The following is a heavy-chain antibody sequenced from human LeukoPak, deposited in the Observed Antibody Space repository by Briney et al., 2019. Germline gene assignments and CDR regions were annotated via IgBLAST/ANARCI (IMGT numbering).Heavy chain of an antibody. D-gene: IGHD2-15*01. CDR1: GFTFSSYS. CDR3: ARDLTKYGGNSGY. V-gene: IGHV3-21*01. Sequence: PGGSLRLSCAASGFTFSSYSMNWVRQAPGKGLEWVSSISSSSYIYYADSVKGRFTISRDNAKNSLYLQMNSLRAEDTAVYYCARDLTKYGGNSGYWGQGNLVTVSS. CDR2: ISSSSYI. J-gene: IGHJ4*02.